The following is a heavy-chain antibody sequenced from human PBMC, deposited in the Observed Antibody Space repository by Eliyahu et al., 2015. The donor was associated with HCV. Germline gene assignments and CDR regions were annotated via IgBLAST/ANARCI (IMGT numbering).Heavy chain of an antibody. Sequence: QVQLQESGPGLVKPSQTLSLTCTVSGGSISSGGYYWSWIRQHPGKGLEWIGYIYYSGSTYYNPSLKSRVTISVDTSKNQFSLKLSSVTAADTAVYYCARDRIAVADSDYFDYWGQGTLVTVSS. CDR1: GGSISSGGYY. CDR2: IYYSGST. D-gene: IGHD6-19*01. V-gene: IGHV4-31*03. CDR3: ARDRIAVADSDYFDY. J-gene: IGHJ4*02.